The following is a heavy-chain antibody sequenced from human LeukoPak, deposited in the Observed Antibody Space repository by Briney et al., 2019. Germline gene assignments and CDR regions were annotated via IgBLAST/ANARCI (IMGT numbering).Heavy chain of an antibody. V-gene: IGHV4-34*01. D-gene: IGHD6-19*01. J-gene: IGHJ4*02. CDR2: INHSGST. CDR3: AISSGWGFDY. CDR1: GGSFSGYY. Sequence: KPSETLSLTCAVYGGSFSGYYWSWIRQPPGKGLEWIGEINHSGSTNYNPSLKSRVTISVDTSKNQFSLKLSSVTAADTAVYYCAISSGWGFDYWGQGTLVTVSS.